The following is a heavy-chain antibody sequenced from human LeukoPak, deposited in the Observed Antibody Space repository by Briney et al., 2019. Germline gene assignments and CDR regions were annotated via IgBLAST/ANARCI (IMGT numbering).Heavy chain of an antibody. D-gene: IGHD3-22*01. Sequence: GGSLRLSCAASGLTFSDYYMSWIRQAPGKGLEWVSYISSSGTTIYYADSVKGRFTTSRDNAKNSLYLQMNSLRAEDTAVYFCAWWDSSGCLDYWGQGTLVTVSS. V-gene: IGHV3-11*01. CDR1: GLTFSDYY. CDR3: AWWDSSGCLDY. CDR2: ISSSGTTI. J-gene: IGHJ4*02.